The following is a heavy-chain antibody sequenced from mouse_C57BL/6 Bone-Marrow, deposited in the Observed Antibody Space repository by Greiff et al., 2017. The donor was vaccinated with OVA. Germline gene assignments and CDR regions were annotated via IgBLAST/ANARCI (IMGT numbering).Heavy chain of an antibody. CDR2: IDPENGGT. V-gene: IGHV1-15*01. J-gene: IGHJ4*01. D-gene: IGHD2-5*01. CDR3: TRGYSNYYAMDY. Sequence: VQLQQSGAELVRPGASVTLSCKASGYTFTDYELHWVKQTPVHGLEWIGAIDPENGGTAYNQKFKGKAILTADKSSSTAYMQLRSLTSEDSAFYCCTRGYSNYYAMDYWGQGTSVTVSS. CDR1: GYTFTDYE.